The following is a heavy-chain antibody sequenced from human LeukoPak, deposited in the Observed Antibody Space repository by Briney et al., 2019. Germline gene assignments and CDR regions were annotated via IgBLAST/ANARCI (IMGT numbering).Heavy chain of an antibody. CDR3: ARSDTAMVDY. CDR2: IYYSGST. D-gene: IGHD5-18*01. V-gene: IGHV4-31*03. J-gene: IGHJ4*02. CDR1: GGSISSGGYY. Sequence: SQTLSLTCTVSGGSISSGGYYWSWIRQHPGKGLEWIGYIYYSGSTYYNPSLKSRVTISVDTSKNQFSLKLSSVTAADTAVYYCARSDTAMVDYWGQGTLVTVSS.